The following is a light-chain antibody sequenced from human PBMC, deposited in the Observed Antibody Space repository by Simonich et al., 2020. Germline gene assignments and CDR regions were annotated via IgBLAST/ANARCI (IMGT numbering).Light chain of an antibody. V-gene: IGKV4-1*01. Sequence: DIVMTQSPDSLAVSLGERATINCKSSQSVLYSSNNKNYLAWYQHKPGQPTKLLIYWASTRESGVPDRFSGSGSGTDFTLTISSLQAEDVAVYYCQQYYSTPTFGQGTKVEIK. CDR1: QSVLYSSNNKNY. J-gene: IGKJ1*01. CDR3: QQYYSTPT. CDR2: WAS.